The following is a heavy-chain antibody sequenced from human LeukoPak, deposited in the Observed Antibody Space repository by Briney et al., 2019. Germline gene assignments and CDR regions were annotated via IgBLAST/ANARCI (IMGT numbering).Heavy chain of an antibody. Sequence: GASVKVSCKASGYTFTNNYMHWVRQAPGQGLEWMGIINPSGDNTWYAQKFQGRVTLTRDMATSTDYMEVSSPRSEDTAVYYCARDNSLGDSAWWFDPWGQGTLVTVSS. CDR1: GYTFTNNY. D-gene: IGHD5-12*01. J-gene: IGHJ5*02. V-gene: IGHV1-46*01. CDR2: INPSGDNT. CDR3: ARDNSLGDSAWWFDP.